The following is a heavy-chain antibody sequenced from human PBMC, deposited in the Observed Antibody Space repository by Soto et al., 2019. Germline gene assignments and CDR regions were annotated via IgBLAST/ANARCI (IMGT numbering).Heavy chain of an antibody. CDR1: GFTFSSYG. D-gene: IGHD3-22*01. V-gene: IGHV3-30*18. J-gene: IGHJ4*02. CDR3: AKDLWAYYYDSSGYYYPFDY. CDR2: ISYDGSNK. Sequence: GSLRLSCAASGFTFSSYGMHWVRQAPGKGLEWVAVISYDGSNKYYADTVKGRFTISRDNSKNTLYLQMNSLRAEDTAVYYCAKDLWAYYYDSSGYYYPFDYWGQGT.